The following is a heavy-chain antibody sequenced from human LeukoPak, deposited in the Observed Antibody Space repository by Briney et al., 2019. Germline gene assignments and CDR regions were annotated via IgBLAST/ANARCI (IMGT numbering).Heavy chain of an antibody. V-gene: IGHV3-66*01. CDR1: GFTVSSNY. Sequence: GGSLTLSCAASGFTVSSNYMSWVRQAPGKGLEWVSVIYSGGSTYYADSVKGRFTISRDNSKNTLYLQMNSLRAKDTAVYYCASSGSANPGLDYWGQGTLVTVSS. J-gene: IGHJ4*02. CDR2: IYSGGST. CDR3: ASSGSANPGLDY. D-gene: IGHD1-26*01.